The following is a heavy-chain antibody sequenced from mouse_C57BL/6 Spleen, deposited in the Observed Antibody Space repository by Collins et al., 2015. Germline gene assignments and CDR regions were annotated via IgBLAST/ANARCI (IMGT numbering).Heavy chain of an antibody. D-gene: IGHD1-1*02. CDR3: ARCGNYWYFDV. Sequence: KASGYTFTSYWMDWVKQRPGQGLEWIGNIYPSDSETHYNQKFKDKATLTVDKSSSTAYMQLSSLTSEDSAVYYCARCGNYWYFDVWGTGTTVTVSS. V-gene: IGHV1-61*01. CDR1: GYTFTSYW. J-gene: IGHJ1*03. CDR2: IYPSDSET.